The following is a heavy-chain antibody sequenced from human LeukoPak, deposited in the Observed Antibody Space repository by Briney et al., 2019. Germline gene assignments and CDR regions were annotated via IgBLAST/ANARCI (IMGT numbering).Heavy chain of an antibody. V-gene: IGHV3-11*05. CDR3: ARDWYCSSSICYTDRNWFDP. D-gene: IGHD2-2*02. CDR1: GFTFSDYY. J-gene: IGHJ5*02. CDR2: ISTTSNYT. Sequence: GGSQTLSCAASGFTFSDYYMSYIRQAPGKGVEWVSYISTTSNYTDYADSVRGRFTISRDNAKNLLYLQMNSLRPEDTAVYYCARDWYCSSSICYTDRNWFDPWGQGTLVTVSS.